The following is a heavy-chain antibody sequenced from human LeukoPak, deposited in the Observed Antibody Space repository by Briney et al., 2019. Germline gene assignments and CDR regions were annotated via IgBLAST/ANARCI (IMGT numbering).Heavy chain of an antibody. J-gene: IGHJ4*02. Sequence: PGGSLRLSCAASGFTFSDYYMSWIRQAPGKGLEWVSYIKSSNSYTNYADSVRGRFTISRDNAKNSVYLQMNSLRAEDTAVYYCARDVPLSGRLGEFYIDHWGQGTLVTVSS. CDR2: IKSSNSYT. CDR3: ARDVPLSGRLGEFYIDH. V-gene: IGHV3-11*06. D-gene: IGHD3-16*01. CDR1: GFTFSDYY.